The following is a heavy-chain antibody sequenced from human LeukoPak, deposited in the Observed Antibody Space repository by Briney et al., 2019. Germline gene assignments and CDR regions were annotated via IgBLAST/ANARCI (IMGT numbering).Heavy chain of an antibody. CDR3: ARMFRSSWYINWFDP. Sequence: SETLSLTCTVSGYSISSGYFWGWIRQPPGKGLEWIGSIYHSGSTSYNPSLKSRLTVSVDTSKNQFSLKLNFVTAADTAMYYCARMFRSSWYINWFDPWGQGTLVTVSS. CDR1: GYSISSGYF. D-gene: IGHD6-13*01. V-gene: IGHV4-38-2*02. CDR2: IYHSGST. J-gene: IGHJ5*02.